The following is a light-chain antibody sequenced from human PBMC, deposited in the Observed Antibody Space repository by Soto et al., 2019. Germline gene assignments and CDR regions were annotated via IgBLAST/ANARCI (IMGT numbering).Light chain of an antibody. CDR1: SSNIGSNT. CDR2: SNN. V-gene: IGLV1-44*01. Sequence: QLVLTQPPSASGTPGQRVTISCSGSSSNIGSNTVNWYQQLPGTAPKLLIYSNNQRPSGVPDRFSGSKSGTSASLAISGLQSEDEADYYCAAWDDSLNGWVFGGGTTVTVL. J-gene: IGLJ3*02. CDR3: AAWDDSLNGWV.